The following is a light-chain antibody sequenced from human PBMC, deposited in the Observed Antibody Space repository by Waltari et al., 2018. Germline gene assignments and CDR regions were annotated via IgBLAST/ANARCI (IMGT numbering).Light chain of an antibody. CDR1: SSDVGGYNH. V-gene: IGLV2-14*01. CDR2: DVS. CDR3: SSYTSSDTLV. J-gene: IGLJ3*02. Sequence: QSALTQPASVSGSPGQSITISCTGTSSDVGGYNHVSWYQQHPGTAPKLIIFDVSYRPSGVSNRFPGTESRNTASLTIAGLQAEDEADYYCSSYTSSDTLVFGGGTKLTVL.